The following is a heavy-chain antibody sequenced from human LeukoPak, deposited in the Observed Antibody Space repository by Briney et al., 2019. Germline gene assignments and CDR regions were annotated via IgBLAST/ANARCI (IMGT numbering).Heavy chain of an antibody. V-gene: IGHV1-8*01. CDR1: GYAFTSYD. Sequence: ASVKVSCKASGYAFTSYDINWVRQATGQGLEWMGWMNPNSGNTGYAQKFQGRVTMTRNTSISTAYMELSSLRSEDTAVYYCAREGGYSGYDQTYYYYYMDVWGKGTTVTISS. CDR3: AREGGYSGYDQTYYYYYMDV. J-gene: IGHJ6*03. D-gene: IGHD5-12*01. CDR2: MNPNSGNT.